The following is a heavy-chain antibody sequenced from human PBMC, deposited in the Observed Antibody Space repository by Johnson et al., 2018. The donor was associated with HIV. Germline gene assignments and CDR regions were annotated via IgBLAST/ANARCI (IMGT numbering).Heavy chain of an antibody. CDR1: GFTFSSYG. V-gene: IGHV3-7*01. J-gene: IGHJ3*02. CDR2: IKEDGSDK. D-gene: IGHD1-26*01. Sequence: VQLVESGGGLVQPGGSLRLSCAASGFTFSSYGMYWVRQAPGKVLEWVATIKEDGSDKYYVESVKGRFTISRDNAENSLYLQMRTLRAEDTAVYYCAREWELLGSAFDIWGQGTMVTVSS. CDR3: AREWELLGSAFDI.